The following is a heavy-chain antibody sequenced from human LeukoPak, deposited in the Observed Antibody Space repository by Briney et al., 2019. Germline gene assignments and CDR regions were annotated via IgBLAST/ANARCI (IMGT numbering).Heavy chain of an antibody. CDR1: GGSISSYY. Sequence: PSETLSLTCTVSGGSISSYYWSWIRQPPGKGLEWIGYIYYSGSTNYNPSLKSRVTISVDTSKNQFSLKLSSVTAADTAVYYCATTLAAAGTNWFDPWGRGTLVTVSS. D-gene: IGHD6-13*01. CDR2: IYYSGST. V-gene: IGHV4-59*01. J-gene: IGHJ5*02. CDR3: ATTLAAAGTNWFDP.